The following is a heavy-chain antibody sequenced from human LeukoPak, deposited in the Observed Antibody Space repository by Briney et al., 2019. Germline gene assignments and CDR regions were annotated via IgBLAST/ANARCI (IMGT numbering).Heavy chain of an antibody. CDR3: AKTPTYYDYVWGSYRPQTYYFDY. CDR1: GFTFSSYA. J-gene: IGHJ4*02. D-gene: IGHD3-16*02. CDR2: ISGSGGST. Sequence: GGSLRLSCAASGFTFSSYAMSWVRQAPGKGLEWVSAISGSGGSTYYADSVKGRFTISRDNSKNTLYLQMNSLRAGDTAVYHCAKTPTYYDYVWGSYRPQTYYFDYWGQGTLVTVSS. V-gene: IGHV3-23*01.